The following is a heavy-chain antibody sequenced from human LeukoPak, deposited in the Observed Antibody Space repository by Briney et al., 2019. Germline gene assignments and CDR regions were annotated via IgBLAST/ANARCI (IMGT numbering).Heavy chain of an antibody. CDR1: GFTFSSYS. J-gene: IGHJ3*02. CDR2: ISSSSSYI. Sequence: GGSLRLSCAASGFTFSSYSMNWVRQAPGKVLEWVSSISSSSSYIYYADSVKGRFTISRDNAKNSLYLQMNSLRAEDTAVYYCARESPQTDAFDIWGQGTMVTVSS. CDR3: ARESPQTDAFDI. V-gene: IGHV3-21*01.